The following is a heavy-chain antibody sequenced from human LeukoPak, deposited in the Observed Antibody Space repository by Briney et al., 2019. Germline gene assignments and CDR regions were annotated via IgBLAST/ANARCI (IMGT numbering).Heavy chain of an antibody. J-gene: IGHJ6*03. CDR1: GGSISSYY. CDR2: IYYSGST. V-gene: IGHV4-59*08. Sequence: SETLSPTCTVSGGSISSYYWSWIRQPPGKGLGWIGYIYYSGSTNYNPSLKSRVTISVDTSKNQFSLKLSSVTAADTAVYYCARGLGSSSEGLLDMDVWGKGTTVTVSS. D-gene: IGHD6-6*01. CDR3: ARGLGSSSEGLLDMDV.